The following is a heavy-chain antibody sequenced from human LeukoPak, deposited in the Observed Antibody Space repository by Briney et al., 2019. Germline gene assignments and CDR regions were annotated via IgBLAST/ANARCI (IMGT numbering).Heavy chain of an antibody. Sequence: PSETLSLTCTVSGYSISSGYYWGWIRQPPGKGLEWIGSIYHSGSTYYNPSLKSRVTISVDTSKNQFSLKLSSVTAADTAVYYCARGGPSVGYCSSTSCYSRRFDYWGQGTLVTVSS. J-gene: IGHJ4*02. CDR2: IYHSGST. CDR3: ARGGPSVGYCSSTSCYSRRFDY. D-gene: IGHD2-2*02. CDR1: GYSISSGYY. V-gene: IGHV4-38-2*02.